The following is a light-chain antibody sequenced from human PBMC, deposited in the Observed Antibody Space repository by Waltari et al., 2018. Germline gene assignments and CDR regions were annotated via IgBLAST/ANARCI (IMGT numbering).Light chain of an antibody. V-gene: IGKV1-39*01. CDR1: QSIRTY. J-gene: IGKJ2*01. CDR3: QQYNNWPPEDT. CDR2: AAS. Sequence: DIQMTQSPSSLSASVGDRVTITCRSSQSIRTYLNWYHQIPGKAPSLLIHAASTLQSGVPSRFSGSGSGTDFTLTISSLQPEDFAIYYCQQYNNWPPEDTFGRGTKLEI.